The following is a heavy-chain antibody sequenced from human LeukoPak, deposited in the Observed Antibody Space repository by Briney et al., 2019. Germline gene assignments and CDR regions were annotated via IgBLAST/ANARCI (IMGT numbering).Heavy chain of an antibody. CDR1: GGSISSYY. CDR3: ARLASGSYGPLTPFDY. J-gene: IGHJ4*02. Sequence: SGPTLVKPSETLSLTCTVSGGSISSYYWSWIRQPPGKGLEWIGYIYYSGSTNYNPSLKSRVTISGDTSKNQFSLKLSSVTAADTAVYYSARLASGSYGPLTPFDYWGQGTLVTVSS. CDR2: IYYSGST. D-gene: IGHD1-26*01. V-gene: IGHV4-59*01.